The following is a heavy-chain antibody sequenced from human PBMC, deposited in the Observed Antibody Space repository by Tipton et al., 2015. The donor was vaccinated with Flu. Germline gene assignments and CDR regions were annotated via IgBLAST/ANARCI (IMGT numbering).Heavy chain of an antibody. CDR3: AKLRGAYIPAYHFDY. Sequence: AVSGFTFNNYAMSWVRQAPGKGLEWVSTLGGSGRSMYSADSLRGRFTISRDNSKNTVYLQMNSLRAEDTAVYYCAKLRGAYIPAYHFDYWGQGTLVTVSS. CDR2: LGGSGRSM. J-gene: IGHJ4*02. V-gene: IGHV3-23*01. CDR1: GFTFNNYA. D-gene: IGHD4-17*01.